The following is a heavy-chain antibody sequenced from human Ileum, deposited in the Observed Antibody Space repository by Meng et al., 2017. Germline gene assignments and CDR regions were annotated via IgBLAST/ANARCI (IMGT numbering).Heavy chain of an antibody. J-gene: IGHJ4*02. CDR3: AKSPRGIDFDD. CDR2: ISAIGNT. Sequence: QVQLVESGGALVKPVGSLRLSCAASGFNFSDFYTVWVRQAPGKGLEFIAYISAIGNTYFADSFLGRVTVSRDSAQKVLYLQMTRMRAEDTAVYYCAKSPRGIDFDDWGQGILVTVSS. V-gene: IGHV3-11*01. CDR1: GFNFSDFY. D-gene: IGHD3-10*01.